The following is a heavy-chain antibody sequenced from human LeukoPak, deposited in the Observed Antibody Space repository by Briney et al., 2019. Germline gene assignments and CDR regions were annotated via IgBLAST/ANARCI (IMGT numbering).Heavy chain of an antibody. D-gene: IGHD4-17*01. CDR1: GYTFTKYY. Sequence: ASVKVSCKTSGYTFTKYYMHWVRQAPAQGLEWIGWMNPNNGGTNFTQKFQGRVTMTRDTSTSTVYMELSSLRSEDTAVYYCARDGKDPTGPPFDYWGQGTLVTVSS. CDR3: ARDGKDPTGPPFDY. J-gene: IGHJ4*02. CDR2: MNPNNGGT. V-gene: IGHV1-2*02.